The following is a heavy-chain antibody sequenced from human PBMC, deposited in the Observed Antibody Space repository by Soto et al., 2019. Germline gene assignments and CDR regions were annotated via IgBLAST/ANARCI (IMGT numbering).Heavy chain of an antibody. Sequence: ASVKVSCKASGYTFTSYAMHWVRQAPGQRLEWMGWINAGNGNTKYSQKFQGRVTITRDTSASTAYMELSGLSSEDTAVYSCARDLGFGLSDYWGQGTLVTVSS. V-gene: IGHV1-3*01. J-gene: IGHJ4*02. CDR2: INAGNGNT. CDR3: ARDLGFGLSDY. CDR1: GYTFTSYA. D-gene: IGHD3-10*01.